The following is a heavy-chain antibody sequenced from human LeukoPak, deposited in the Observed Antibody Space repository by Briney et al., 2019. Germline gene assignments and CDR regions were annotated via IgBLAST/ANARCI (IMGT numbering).Heavy chain of an antibody. CDR3: AIVSSSWYYYGMDV. J-gene: IGHJ6*02. V-gene: IGHV4-59*01. Sequence: IYYSGSTNYNPSLKSRVTISVDTSKNQFSLKLSSVTAADTAVYYCAIVSSSWYYYGMDVWGQGTTVTVSS. CDR2: IYYSGST. D-gene: IGHD6-13*01.